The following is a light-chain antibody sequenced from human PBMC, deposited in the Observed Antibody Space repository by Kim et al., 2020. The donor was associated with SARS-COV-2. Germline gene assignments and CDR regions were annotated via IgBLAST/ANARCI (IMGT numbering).Light chain of an antibody. Sequence: GDRVTITCRASQSNSRWSVWYQQKPGKAPKLLIFDASSLESGVPSRFSGSGSGTEFTLTISSLQPDDLATYYCQQYNSYPYTFGQGTKLEI. CDR1: QSNSRW. CDR3: QQYNSYPYT. J-gene: IGKJ2*01. V-gene: IGKV1-5*01. CDR2: DAS.